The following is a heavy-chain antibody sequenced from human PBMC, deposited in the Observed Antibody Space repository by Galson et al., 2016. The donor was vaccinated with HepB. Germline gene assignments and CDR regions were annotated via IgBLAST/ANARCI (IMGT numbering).Heavy chain of an antibody. Sequence: SVKVSCKASGYTFTSYAMHWVRQAPGQRLEWMGWINAGNGNTKYSQKFQGRVTITRDTSASTAYMELSSLRSEDTAVYYCAGSHPRYFFSFDIWGQGTMVTVSS. D-gene: IGHD3-9*01. CDR2: INAGNGNT. V-gene: IGHV1-3*01. J-gene: IGHJ3*02. CDR1: GYTFTSYA. CDR3: AGSHPRYFFSFDI.